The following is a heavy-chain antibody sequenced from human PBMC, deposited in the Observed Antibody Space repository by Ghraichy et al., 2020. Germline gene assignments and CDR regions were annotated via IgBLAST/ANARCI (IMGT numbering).Heavy chain of an antibody. Sequence: ESLNISCAASGFTVSSNYMSWVRQAPGKGLEWVSVIYSGGSTYYADSVKGRFTISRDNSKNTLYLQMNSLRAEDTAVYYCARGYCSGGSCYPYYFDYWGQGTLVTVSS. CDR1: GFTVSSNY. CDR2: IYSGGST. J-gene: IGHJ4*02. CDR3: ARGYCSGGSCYPYYFDY. D-gene: IGHD2-15*01. V-gene: IGHV3-53*01.